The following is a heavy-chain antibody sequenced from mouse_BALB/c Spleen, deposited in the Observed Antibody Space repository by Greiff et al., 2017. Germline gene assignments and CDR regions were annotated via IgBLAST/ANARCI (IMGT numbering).Heavy chain of an antibody. CDR2: ISYSGST. CDR1: GYSITSDYA. Sequence: EVKLQESGPGLVKPSQSLSLTCTVTGYSITSDYAWNWIRQFPGNKLEWMGYISYSGSTSYNPSLKSRISITRDTSKNQFFLQLNSVTTEDTATYYCARDYVLAYWGQGTLVTVSA. CDR3: ARDYVLAY. J-gene: IGHJ3*01. V-gene: IGHV3-2*02. D-gene: IGHD1-1*02.